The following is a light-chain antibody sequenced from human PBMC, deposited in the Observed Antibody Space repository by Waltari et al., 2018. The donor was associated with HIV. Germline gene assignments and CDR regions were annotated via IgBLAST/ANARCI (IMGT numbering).Light chain of an antibody. CDR3: QSYDSNNVL. CDR1: RGSSASYY. CDR2: EDN. Sequence: FMLTQPHSGLEYPGTTVIISSSRIRGSSASYYLQLYQQRPGSSPTTVIYEDNQRPSGVPDRFSGSIDSSSNSASLTISGLKTADEADYYCQSYDSNNVLFGGGTKLTVL. J-gene: IGLJ2*01. V-gene: IGLV6-57*01.